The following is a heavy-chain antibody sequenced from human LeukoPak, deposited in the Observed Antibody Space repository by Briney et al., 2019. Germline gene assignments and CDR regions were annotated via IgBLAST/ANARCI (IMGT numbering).Heavy chain of an antibody. D-gene: IGHD6-13*01. Sequence: ASETLSLTCTVSGGSISSYYWSWIRQPPGKGLEWIGYIYYSGSTNYNPSLKSRVTISVDTSKNQFSLKLSSVTAADTAVYYCASGGGAAAGWAFDIWGQGTMVTVSS. CDR1: GGSISSYY. J-gene: IGHJ3*02. V-gene: IGHV4-59*01. CDR3: ASGGGAAAGWAFDI. CDR2: IYYSGST.